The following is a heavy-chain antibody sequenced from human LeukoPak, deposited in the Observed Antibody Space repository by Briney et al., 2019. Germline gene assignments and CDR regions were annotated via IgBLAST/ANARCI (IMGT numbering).Heavy chain of an antibody. CDR1: GFTVSSNY. V-gene: IGHV3-66*01. J-gene: IGHJ4*02. D-gene: IGHD3-10*01. CDR3: ARSRGTFFPHDY. CDR2: IYSGGGT. Sequence: GGSLRLSCAVSGFTVSSNYMSWVRQAPGKGLEWVSVIYSGGGTNYADSVKGRFTISRDNSKNTVYLQMNSLRVEDTAVYYCARSRGTFFPHDYWGQGTLVTVTS.